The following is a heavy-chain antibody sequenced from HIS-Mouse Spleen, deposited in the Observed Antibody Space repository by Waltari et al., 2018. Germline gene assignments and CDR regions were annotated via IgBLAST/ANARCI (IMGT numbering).Heavy chain of an antibody. Sequence: QLQLQESGPGLVKPSETLSLTCTVSGGSISSSSYYWGWIRQPPGTGLEWIGSFYYSGRTYYNPSLKSRVTISVDTSKNQFSLKLSSVTAADTAVYYCAREIPYSSSWYDWYFDLWGRGTLVTVSS. D-gene: IGHD6-13*01. CDR2: FYYSGRT. V-gene: IGHV4-39*07. J-gene: IGHJ2*01. CDR1: GGSISSSSYY. CDR3: AREIPYSSSWYDWYFDL.